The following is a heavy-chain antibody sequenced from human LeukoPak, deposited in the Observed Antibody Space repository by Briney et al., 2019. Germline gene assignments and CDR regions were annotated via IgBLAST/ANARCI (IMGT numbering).Heavy chain of an antibody. Sequence: SETLSLTCTVSGGSISSSSYYWGWIRQPPGEGLEWIGSIYYSGSTYYNPSLKSRVTISVDTSKNQFSLKLSSVTAADTAVYYCARLPVSSGWYGRDYWGQGALVTVSA. CDR2: IYYSGST. CDR1: GGSISSSSYY. V-gene: IGHV4-39*01. J-gene: IGHJ4*02. D-gene: IGHD6-19*01. CDR3: ARLPVSSGWYGRDY.